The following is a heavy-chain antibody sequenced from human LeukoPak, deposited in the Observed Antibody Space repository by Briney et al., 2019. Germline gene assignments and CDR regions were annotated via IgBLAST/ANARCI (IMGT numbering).Heavy chain of an antibody. J-gene: IGHJ4*02. V-gene: IGHV3-21*01. CDR1: GFTFSSYS. Sequence: PGGSLRLSCAASGFTFSSYSMNWVRQAPGKGLEWVSSISSSGSYIYYADSVKGRFTISRDNSKNTLYLQMNSLRAEDTAVYSCARVRGPTGSELYYFDYWGQGTLVTVSS. CDR3: ARVRGPTGSELYYFDY. CDR2: ISSSGSYI. D-gene: IGHD1-1*01.